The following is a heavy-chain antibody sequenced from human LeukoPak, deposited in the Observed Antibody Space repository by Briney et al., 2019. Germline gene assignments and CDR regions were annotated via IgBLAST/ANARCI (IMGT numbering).Heavy chain of an antibody. CDR1: GFTFSSYG. J-gene: IGHJ4*02. CDR2: IRYDVSKK. Sequence: GSLRLSCAASGFTFSSYGMHWVRQAPGKGLEWVAFIRYDVSKKYYADSVKGRFTISRDNSKNTLYLQMNSLRAEDTAVFYCAKQDYASSGYQFDYWGQGTLVTVSS. V-gene: IGHV3-30*02. CDR3: AKQDYASSGYQFDY. D-gene: IGHD3-22*01.